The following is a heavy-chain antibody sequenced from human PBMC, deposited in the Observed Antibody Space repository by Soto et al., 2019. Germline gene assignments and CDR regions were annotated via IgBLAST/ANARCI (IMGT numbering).Heavy chain of an antibody. J-gene: IGHJ5*02. CDR3: ARASPCSTTTCSLNEVWFDP. D-gene: IGHD1-1*01. V-gene: IGHV1-69*01. CDR2: IIPLFGTA. Sequence: QVQLLQSGAELKRPGSSVKVSCKASGETFSTFAITWVRQAPGHGPEWMGGIIPLFGTAHYARRFEDRVTMTADESTITAYMELRSLTSEDTAIYYCARASPCSTTTCSLNEVWFDPWGQGTLVTVST. CDR1: GETFSTFA.